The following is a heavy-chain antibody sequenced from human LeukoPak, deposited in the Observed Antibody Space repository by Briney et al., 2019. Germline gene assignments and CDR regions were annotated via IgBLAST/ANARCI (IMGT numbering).Heavy chain of an antibody. CDR1: GFTFSHYW. D-gene: IGHD6-19*01. CDR2: IKQDGSEK. CDR3: AREKSNGWYYFDY. J-gene: IGHJ4*02. Sequence: GGSLRLSCAASGFTFSHYWMSWVRQTPGKGLEWVANIKQDGSEKYYVDSVKGRFTISRDNTRNSPYLQMNGLRAEDTAVYYCAREKSNGWYYFDYWGQGTLVTVSS. V-gene: IGHV3-7*01.